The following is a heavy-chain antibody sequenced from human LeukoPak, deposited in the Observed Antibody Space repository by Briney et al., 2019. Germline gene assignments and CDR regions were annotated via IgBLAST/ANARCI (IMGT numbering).Heavy chain of an antibody. V-gene: IGHV4-61*01. CDR2: IYHSGST. Sequence: SETLSLTCTVSGGSISSGSYYWSWIRQPPGKGLEWIGYIYHSGSTNYNPSLKSRVTISMDTSKNQFSLKLSSVTATDTAVYYCARGPGQQWLVDFDYWGQGTLVTVSS. D-gene: IGHD6-19*01. CDR1: GGSISSGSYY. CDR3: ARGPGQQWLVDFDY. J-gene: IGHJ4*02.